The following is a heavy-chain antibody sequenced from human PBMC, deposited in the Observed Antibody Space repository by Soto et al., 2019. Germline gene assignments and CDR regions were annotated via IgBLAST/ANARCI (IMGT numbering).Heavy chain of an antibody. J-gene: IGHJ4*02. Sequence: QVQLVQSGAEVKKPGASVKVSCKASGYTFTSYGITWGRRAPGQGLEWMEWLSAHNGNTNYEEKVQGRVTMTTDTSTSTAYMELRSLISDYTAVYFCARDLNYGLCDYWGQGTLVTVSS. CDR2: LSAHNGNT. CDR3: ARDLNYGLCDY. D-gene: IGHD3-10*01. V-gene: IGHV1-18*01. CDR1: GYTFTSYG.